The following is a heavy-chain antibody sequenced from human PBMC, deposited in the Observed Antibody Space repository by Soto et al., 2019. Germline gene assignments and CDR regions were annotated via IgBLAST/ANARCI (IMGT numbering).Heavy chain of an antibody. CDR1: GYTFTGYY. CDR2: INPNSGGT. D-gene: IGHD6-19*01. CDR3: AREGYEHWLGNWFDP. Sequence: QVQLVQSGAEVKKPGASVKVSCKASGYTFTGYYMHWVRQAPGQGLEWMGWINPNSGGTNYAQKLQGRVTLTRDTSISTAYMELSRLRSDDTAVYYCAREGYEHWLGNWFDPWGQGTLVAVSS. J-gene: IGHJ5*02. V-gene: IGHV1-2*02.